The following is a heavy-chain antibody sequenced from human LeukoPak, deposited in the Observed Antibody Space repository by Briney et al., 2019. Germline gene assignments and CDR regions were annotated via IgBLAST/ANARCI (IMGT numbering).Heavy chain of an antibody. J-gene: IGHJ6*03. CDR3: AKGGYYYYYMDV. Sequence: GGSLRLSCAASGFTFSSYAVSWVRQAPGKGLEWVSAISGSGGSTYYADSVKGRFTISRDNSKNTLYLQMNSLRAEDTAVYYCAKGGYYYYYMDVWGKGTTVTVSS. V-gene: IGHV3-23*01. CDR1: GFTFSSYA. CDR2: ISGSGGST.